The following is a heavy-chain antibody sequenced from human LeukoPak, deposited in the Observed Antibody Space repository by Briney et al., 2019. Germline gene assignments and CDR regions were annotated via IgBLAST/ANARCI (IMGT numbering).Heavy chain of an antibody. V-gene: IGHV4-34*01. CDR3: ASRVHYYGSGSYYN. CDR2: INHSGST. CDR1: GGSFSGYY. D-gene: IGHD3-10*01. J-gene: IGHJ4*02. Sequence: PSETLSLICAVYGGSFSGYYWSWIRQPPGKGLEWIGEINHSGSTNYNPSLKSRVTISVDTSKNQFSLKLSSVTAADTAVYYCASRVHYYGSGSYYNWGQGTLVTVSS.